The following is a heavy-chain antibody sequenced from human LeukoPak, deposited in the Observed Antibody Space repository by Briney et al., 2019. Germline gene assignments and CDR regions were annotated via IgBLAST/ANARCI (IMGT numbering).Heavy chain of an antibody. J-gene: IGHJ4*02. CDR1: GFTFTNYW. CDR2: IKEDGGKK. CDR3: ARDTPRQYYYDSSGDY. Sequence: GGSLRLSCAASGFTFTNYWMSWVRQAPGKGLECVANIKEDGGKKYYVDSVKGRFTISRDNAKNSLYLQMDSLRAEDTAVYYCARDTPRQYYYDSSGDYWGQGTLVTVSS. D-gene: IGHD3-22*01. V-gene: IGHV3-7*01.